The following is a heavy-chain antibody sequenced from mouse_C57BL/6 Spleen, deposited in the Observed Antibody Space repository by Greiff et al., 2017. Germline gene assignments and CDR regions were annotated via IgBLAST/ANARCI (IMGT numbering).Heavy chain of an antibody. V-gene: IGHV5-4*01. CDR2: ISDGGSYT. D-gene: IGHD2-4*01. CDR1: GFTFSSYA. Sequence: DVQLVESGGGLVKPGGSLKLSCAASGFTFSSYAMSWVRQTPEKRLEWVATISDGGSYTYYPDNVKGRFTISRDNAKNNLFLQMSHLKSEDTAMYYCARCDYDDAMDYWGQGTSVTVSS. CDR3: ARCDYDDAMDY. J-gene: IGHJ4*01.